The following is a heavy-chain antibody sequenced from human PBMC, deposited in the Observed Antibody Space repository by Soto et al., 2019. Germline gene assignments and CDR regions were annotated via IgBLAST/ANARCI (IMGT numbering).Heavy chain of an antibody. Sequence: QVHLVQSGAEVKKPGASVKVSCKGSGYGFTTYGVTWVRQAPGQGLEWMAWISADNGNTNYAQKAQGRVTGTRDTSTSTAYMELRSLRSDDTAVYYCARGRYGDYWGQGALVAVSS. CDR1: GYGFTTYG. J-gene: IGHJ4*02. V-gene: IGHV1-18*01. CDR3: ARGRYGDY. D-gene: IGHD1-1*01. CDR2: ISADNGNT.